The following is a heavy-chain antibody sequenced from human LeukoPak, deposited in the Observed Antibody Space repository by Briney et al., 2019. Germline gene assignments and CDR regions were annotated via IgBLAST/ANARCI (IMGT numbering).Heavy chain of an antibody. CDR3: VKDCYYGSGSYFDQ. J-gene: IGHJ4*02. CDR1: GFTFSSYS. D-gene: IGHD3-10*01. Sequence: GGSLRLSCAASGFTFSSYSMNWVRQAPGKGLEWVSYISSSSSTIYYADSVKGRFTISRDNAKNSLYLQMNSLRTEDTALYYCVKDCYYGSGSYFDQWGQGTLVTVSS. V-gene: IGHV3-48*04. CDR2: ISSSSSTI.